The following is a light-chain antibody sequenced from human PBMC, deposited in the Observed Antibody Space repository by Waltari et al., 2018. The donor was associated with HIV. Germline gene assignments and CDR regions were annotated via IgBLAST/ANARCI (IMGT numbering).Light chain of an antibody. J-gene: IGKJ3*01. V-gene: IGKV1-8*01. CDR2: GAS. Sequence: AIRMTQSPSSFSASTGDRVTITCRASQDIGTYLAWYQLKPGKAPKLLIYGASSLQSGVPSRFSAGGSGTDFSLTISCLQPEDFVTSCCQQYYSHPFTFGPGTKVEIK. CDR3: QQYYSHPFT. CDR1: QDIGTY.